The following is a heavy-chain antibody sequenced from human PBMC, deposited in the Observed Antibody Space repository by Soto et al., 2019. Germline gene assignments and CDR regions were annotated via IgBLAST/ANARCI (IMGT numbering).Heavy chain of an antibody. CDR1: GISINSSGYY. CDR2: MFYGVST. CDR3: ARLPSRHLVDY. J-gene: IGHJ4*02. D-gene: IGHD3-3*02. V-gene: IGHV4-39*01. Sequence: XETLSLTCTVAGISINSSGYYWGWIRQPPGKGLEWIGSMFYGVSTYYNPSLKSRVTVSVDTSKNQFSLNLRSVTAADTAVYYCARLPSRHLVDYWGQGPLVTVSS.